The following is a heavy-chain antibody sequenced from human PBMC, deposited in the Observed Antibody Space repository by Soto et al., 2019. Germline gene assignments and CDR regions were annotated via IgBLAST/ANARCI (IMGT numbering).Heavy chain of an antibody. D-gene: IGHD5-12*01. CDR3: AKDLASGEMATILDY. V-gene: IGHV3-30*18. CDR1: GFTFSSYG. J-gene: IGHJ4*02. Sequence: GGSLRFSCAASGFTFSSYGMHWVRQAPGKGLEWVAVISYDGSNKYYADSVKGRFTISRDNSKNTLYLQMNSLRAEDTAVYYCAKDLASGEMATILDYWGQGTPVTVSS. CDR2: ISYDGSNK.